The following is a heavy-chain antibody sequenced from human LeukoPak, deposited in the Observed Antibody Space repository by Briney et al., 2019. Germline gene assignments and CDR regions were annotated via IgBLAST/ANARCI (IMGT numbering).Heavy chain of an antibody. CDR3: ARADILTGYFDY. CDR1: GASISSYY. D-gene: IGHD3-9*01. J-gene: IGHJ4*02. CDR2: IYTSGST. V-gene: IGHV4-4*07. Sequence: SETLSLTCTVSGASISSYYWSWIRQPAGKGLEWIGRIYTSGSTNYNPPLNSRVTMSLDTSKNQFSLKLSSVTAADTAVYYCARADILTGYFDYWGQGTLVTVSS.